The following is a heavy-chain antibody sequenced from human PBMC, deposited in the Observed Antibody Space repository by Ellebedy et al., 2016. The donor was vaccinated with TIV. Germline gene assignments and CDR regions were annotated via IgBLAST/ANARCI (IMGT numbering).Heavy chain of an antibody. D-gene: IGHD3-22*01. CDR3: ARDGRDYYDRSGHDY. J-gene: IGHJ4*02. CDR1: GYTFTSDL. Sequence: AASVKVSCKASGYTFTSDLIHWVRQAPGQGLEWMGVINPSNGGTGYAQKFQGRVTMTRDTSINTAYMELSSLGSDDTALYICARDGRDYYDRSGHDYWGQGTLVTVSS. CDR2: INPSNGGT. V-gene: IGHV1-2*02.